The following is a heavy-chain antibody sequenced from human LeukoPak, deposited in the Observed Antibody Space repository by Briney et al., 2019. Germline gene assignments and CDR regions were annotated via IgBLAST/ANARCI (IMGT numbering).Heavy chain of an antibody. V-gene: IGHV4-39*07. J-gene: IGHJ4*02. D-gene: IGHD3-22*01. CDR2: INHSGST. Sequence: SETLSLTCTVSGGSISSSSYSWTWIRQPPGKGLEWIGEINHSGSTNYNPSLKSRVTISVDTSKNQFSLKLSSVTAADTAVYYCSVVVMNYWGQGTLVTVSS. CDR1: GGSISSSSYS. CDR3: SVVVMNY.